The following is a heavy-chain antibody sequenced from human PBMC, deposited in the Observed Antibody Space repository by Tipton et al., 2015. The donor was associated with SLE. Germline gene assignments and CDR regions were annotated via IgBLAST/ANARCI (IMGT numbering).Heavy chain of an antibody. J-gene: IGHJ4*02. CDR3: AKETLEWLSYFDY. V-gene: IGHV3-23*01. D-gene: IGHD3-3*01. Sequence: EASGFTFSTYDMSWVRQAPGKGLEWVSSVSGSGGSTNYADSVKGRFTISRDNSKNTLYLQMNSLRAEDTAVYYCAKETLEWLSYFDYWGQGTLVTVSS. CDR1: GFTFSTYD. CDR2: VSGSGGST.